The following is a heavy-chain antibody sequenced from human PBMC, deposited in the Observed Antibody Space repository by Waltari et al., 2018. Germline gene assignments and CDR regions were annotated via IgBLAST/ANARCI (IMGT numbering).Heavy chain of an antibody. CDR2: IYTSGST. V-gene: IGHV4-61*02. J-gene: IGHJ6*03. CDR3: ARDSPPYGSGSYNYYYYMDV. CDR1: GGSISSGSYY. D-gene: IGHD3-10*01. Sequence: QVQLQESGPGLVKPSQTLSLTCTVSGGSISSGSYYWSWIRQPAGKGLEWIGRIYTSGSTNYNPSLNSRVTISVDTSKTQFSLKLSSVTAADTAVYYCARDSPPYGSGSYNYYYYMDVWGKGTTVTVSS.